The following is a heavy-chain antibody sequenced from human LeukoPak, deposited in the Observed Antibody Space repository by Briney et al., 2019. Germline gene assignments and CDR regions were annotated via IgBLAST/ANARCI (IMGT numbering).Heavy chain of an antibody. J-gene: IGHJ4*02. CDR3: ARTALVSYYDFWSGYYRGDYFGY. CDR2: IKQDGSEK. CDR1: GFTFSSYW. Sequence: GGSLRLSCAASGFTFSSYWMSWVRQAPGKGLEWVANIKQDGSEKYYVDSVKGRFTISRDNAKNSLYLQMNSLRAEDTAVYYCARTALVSYYDFWSGYYRGDYFGYWGQGTLVTVSS. V-gene: IGHV3-7*01. D-gene: IGHD3-3*01.